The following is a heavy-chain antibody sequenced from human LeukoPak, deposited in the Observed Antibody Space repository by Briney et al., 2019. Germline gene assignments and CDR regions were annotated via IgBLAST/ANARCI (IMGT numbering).Heavy chain of an antibody. CDR1: GFTFDDYA. D-gene: IGHD6-19*01. V-gene: IGHV3-9*01. CDR2: ISWKSGSI. CDR3: AKDLGPSARVVAGLEN. Sequence: GRSLRLSCAASGFTFDDYAMHWVRQAPGKGLEWVSGISWKSGSIGYADSVRGRFTISRDNVKNSLYLQMNSLRAEDTALYYCAKDLGPSARVVAGLENWGQGTLVTVSS. J-gene: IGHJ4*02.